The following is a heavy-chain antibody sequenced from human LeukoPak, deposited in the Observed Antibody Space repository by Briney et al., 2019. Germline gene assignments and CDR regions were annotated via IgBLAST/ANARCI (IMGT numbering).Heavy chain of an antibody. CDR2: INPNSGGT. V-gene: IGHV1-2*02. CDR3: ARVYNWNYHYMDV. CDR1: GYTFTGYY. Sequence: ASVKVSCKASGYTFTGYYMHWVRQAPGQGLEWMGWINPNSGGTNYAQKSQGRVTMTRDTSISTAYMELSRLRSDDTAVYYCARVYNWNYHYMDVWGKGTTVTVSS. D-gene: IGHD1-20*01. J-gene: IGHJ6*03.